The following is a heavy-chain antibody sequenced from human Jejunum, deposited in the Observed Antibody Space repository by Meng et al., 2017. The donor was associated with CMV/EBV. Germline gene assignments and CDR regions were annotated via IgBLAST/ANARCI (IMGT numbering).Heavy chain of an antibody. D-gene: IGHD6-13*01. J-gene: IGHJ4*02. CDR3: ARDSAIAAGTYFDY. V-gene: IGHV1-2*02. Sequence: SGFTFFDYYMHWLRQAPGQGLEWMGWIRLDNGATNYAQRFQGRVTLTRDTSITTAYMGLSWLTSDDTAVYFCARDSAIAAGTYFDYWGQGSLVTVSS. CDR1: GFTFFDYY. CDR2: IRLDNGAT.